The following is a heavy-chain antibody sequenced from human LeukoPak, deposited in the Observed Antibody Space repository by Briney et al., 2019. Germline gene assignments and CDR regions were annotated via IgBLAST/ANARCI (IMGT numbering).Heavy chain of an antibody. CDR1: GGSISSGSYY. D-gene: IGHD3-22*01. J-gene: IGHJ4*02. V-gene: IGHV4-61*02. Sequence: PSQTLSLTCTVSGGSISSGSYYWSWIRQPAGKGLEWIGRIYTSGSTNYNPSLKSRVTISVDTSKNQFSLKLSSVTAADTAVYYCAGDSSGPNVFDYWGQGTLVTVSS. CDR2: IYTSGST. CDR3: AGDSSGPNVFDY.